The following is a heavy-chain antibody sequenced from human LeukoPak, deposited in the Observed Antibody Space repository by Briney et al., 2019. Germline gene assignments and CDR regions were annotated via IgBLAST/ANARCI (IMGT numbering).Heavy chain of an antibody. CDR3: ARAVTTVTTLGYFDY. CDR2: INHSGST. Sequence: PSETLSLTCAVYGGSFSGYYWSWIRQPPGKGLEWIGEINHSGSTNYNPSLKSRVTISVDTSKNQFSLKLSSVTAADTAVYYCARAVTTVTTLGYFDYWGQGTLVTVSS. V-gene: IGHV4-34*01. CDR1: GGSFSGYY. D-gene: IGHD4-17*01. J-gene: IGHJ4*02.